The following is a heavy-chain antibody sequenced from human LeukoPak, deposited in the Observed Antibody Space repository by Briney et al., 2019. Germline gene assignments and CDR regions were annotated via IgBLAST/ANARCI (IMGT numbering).Heavy chain of an antibody. CDR3: ARAVEYSSSDAFDI. Sequence: SETLSLTCAVYGGSFSGCYWSWIRQPPGKGLEWIGEINHSGSTNYNPSLKSRVTISVDTSKNQFSLKLSSVTAADTAVYYCARAVEYSSSDAFDIWGQGTMVTVSS. CDR2: INHSGST. J-gene: IGHJ3*02. D-gene: IGHD6-6*01. V-gene: IGHV4-34*01. CDR1: GGSFSGCY.